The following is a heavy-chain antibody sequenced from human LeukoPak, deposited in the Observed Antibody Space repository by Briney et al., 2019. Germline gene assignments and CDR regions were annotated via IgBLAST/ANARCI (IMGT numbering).Heavy chain of an antibody. J-gene: IGHJ5*02. CDR3: ARLLSSGTTRNNWFDP. CDR1: GFTFDDYG. CDR2: INWNGGTT. V-gene: IGHV3-20*04. Sequence: GGSLRLXCAASGFTFDDYGMSWVRQAPGKGLERVSGINWNGGTTGYVDSVKGRFTISRDNAKNSLYLQMNSLRAEDTALYYCARLLSSGTTRNNWFDPWGQRTLVTVSS. D-gene: IGHD1-1*01.